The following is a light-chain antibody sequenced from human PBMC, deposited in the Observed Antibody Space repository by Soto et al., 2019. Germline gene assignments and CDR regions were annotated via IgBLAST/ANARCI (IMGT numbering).Light chain of an antibody. CDR1: QSISSY. J-gene: IGKJ1*01. Sequence: DIQMTQSPSSLSASVGDTVIITCRASQSISSYLNWYQQKPGKAPKLLIYAASNLHSGVPSRFSGSESGTDFSLTNSSLQPEDFATYFCQQSYSTPRTFGQGTKVEIK. V-gene: IGKV1-39*01. CDR2: AAS. CDR3: QQSYSTPRT.